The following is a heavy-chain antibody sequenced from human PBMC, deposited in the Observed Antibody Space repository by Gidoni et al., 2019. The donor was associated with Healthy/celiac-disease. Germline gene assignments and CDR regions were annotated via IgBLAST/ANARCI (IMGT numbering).Heavy chain of an antibody. Sequence: QVQLQTWGAGLLKPSETLSITCAVHGGSFSGYYWSWIRQPPGKGLECIVDINHSGSTNYNPSLKSRVTISVDTSKNQFSLKLSSVTAADTAVYYCARGGTLRWFPGGYWGQGTLVTVSS. D-gene: IGHD4-17*01. CDR3: ARGGTLRWFPGGY. CDR1: GGSFSGYY. J-gene: IGHJ4*02. V-gene: IGHV4-34*01. CDR2: INHSGST.